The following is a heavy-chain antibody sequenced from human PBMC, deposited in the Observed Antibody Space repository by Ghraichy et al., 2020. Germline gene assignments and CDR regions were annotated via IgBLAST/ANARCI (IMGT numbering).Heavy chain of an antibody. V-gene: IGHV4-59*01. CDR1: GGSISSYY. J-gene: IGHJ4*02. CDR2: IYYSGST. CDR3: ARGGYGDYEPPFDY. D-gene: IGHD4-17*01. Sequence: SQTLSLTCTVSGGSISSYYWSWIRQPPGKGLEWIGYIYYSGSTNYNPSLKSRVTISVDTSKNQFSLKLSSVTAADTAAYYCARGGYGDYEPPFDYWGQGTLVTVSS.